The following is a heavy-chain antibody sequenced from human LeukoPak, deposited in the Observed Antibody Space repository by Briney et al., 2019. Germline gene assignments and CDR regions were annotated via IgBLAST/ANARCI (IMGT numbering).Heavy chain of an antibody. J-gene: IGHJ4*02. CDR2: ISYDGSNK. Sequence: GGSLRLSCAASGFTFSSCGMHWVRQAPGKGLEWVAVISYDGSNKYYAGSVKGRFTISRDNSKSTLYLQMNSLRAEDTAVYYCARVRPGSNYVDFYYWGQGTLVTVSS. D-gene: IGHD4-11*01. CDR1: GFTFSSCG. CDR3: ARVRPGSNYVDFYY. V-gene: IGHV3-33*05.